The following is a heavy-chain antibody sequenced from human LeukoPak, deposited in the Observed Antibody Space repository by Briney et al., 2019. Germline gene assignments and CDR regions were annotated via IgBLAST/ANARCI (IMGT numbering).Heavy chain of an antibody. CDR2: INPANDNI. CDR3: AREGNSYGSDN. CDR1: GYTFTSYP. J-gene: IGHJ4*02. Sequence: GASVKVSCKASGYTFTSYPIHWVRQAPGQSPEWMGWINPANDNIKYSQKFQGRVTITKDTSASTVYMELSSLKSEDTSLYYCAREGNSYGSDNWGQGTLVTVSS. V-gene: IGHV1-3*01. D-gene: IGHD5-18*01.